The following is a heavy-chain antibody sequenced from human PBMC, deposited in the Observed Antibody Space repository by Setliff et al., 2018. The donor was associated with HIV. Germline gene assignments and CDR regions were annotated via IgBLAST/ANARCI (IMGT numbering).Heavy chain of an antibody. CDR3: ARWHPPYGFWEEDY. Sequence: TLSLTCTVSGGSISEYYWSWIRQPPGKGLEWIGNIYYSGSTYYNPSLKTRVTISVDGSKNQFSLKLKSVTAADTAVYYCARWHPPYGFWEEDYWGQGTLVTVSS. V-gene: IGHV4-59*05. D-gene: IGHD3-10*01. CDR2: IYYSGST. J-gene: IGHJ4*02. CDR1: GGSISEYY.